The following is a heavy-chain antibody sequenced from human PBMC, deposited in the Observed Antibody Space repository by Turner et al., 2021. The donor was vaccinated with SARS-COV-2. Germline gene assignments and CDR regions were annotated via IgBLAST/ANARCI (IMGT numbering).Heavy chain of an antibody. Sequence: QVQLVQSGAEVKKPGAQVKVSCRVSGYTSPELSMHWVRQAPGKGLEWMGGFDPEDAETIYAEKFQGRVTMTEDTSTDTAYMELSSLRSEDTAVYYCATGYAYCGGDCSIDYWGQGTLVTVSS. CDR3: ATGYAYCGGDCSIDY. D-gene: IGHD2-21*02. CDR2: FDPEDAET. J-gene: IGHJ4*02. CDR1: GYTSPELS. V-gene: IGHV1-24*01.